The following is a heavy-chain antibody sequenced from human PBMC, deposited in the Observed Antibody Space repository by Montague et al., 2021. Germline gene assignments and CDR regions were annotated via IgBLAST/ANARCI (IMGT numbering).Heavy chain of an antibody. D-gene: IGHD6-13*01. V-gene: IGHV3-23*01. CDR3: AKNRAAPGRSSLDY. CDR1: GFTFSGYA. Sequence: SLRLSCAASGFTFSGYAMSWVRQAPGKGLEWVSGTSATGGGTFYADSVKGRFIISRDNSKNTLFLQMNSLRADDTAVYYCAKNRAAPGRSSLDYWGQGTLVTVSS. J-gene: IGHJ4*02. CDR2: TSATGGGT.